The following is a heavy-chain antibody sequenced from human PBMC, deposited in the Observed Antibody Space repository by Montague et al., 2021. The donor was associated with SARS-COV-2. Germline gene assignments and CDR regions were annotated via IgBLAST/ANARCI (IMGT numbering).Heavy chain of an antibody. Sequence: SLRLSCAASGFPFNTYTMTWVRQAPGKGLEWVSSIFGSGAGTYYADSVQGRFTISRDNSKNTLFLQMHSLRAEDTAVYYCAKNGGSGSLVYWHFDLWGRGTPGAVSS. D-gene: IGHD2-8*01. CDR3: AKNGGSGSLVYWHFDL. CDR2: IFGSGAGT. CDR1: GFPFNTYT. J-gene: IGHJ2*01. V-gene: IGHV3-23*01.